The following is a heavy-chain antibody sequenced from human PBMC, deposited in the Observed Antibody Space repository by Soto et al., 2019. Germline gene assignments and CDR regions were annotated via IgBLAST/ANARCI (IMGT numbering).Heavy chain of an antibody. Sequence: ASVKVSCKASGYTFTGYYMHWVRQAPGQGLEWMGWINPNSGGTNYAQKFRGRVTMTRDTSISTAYMELSRLRSDDTAVYYCARGDYYYDSSGYQYYFDYWGQGTLVTVSS. CDR1: GYTFTGYY. CDR2: INPNSGGT. D-gene: IGHD3-22*01. CDR3: ARGDYYYDSSGYQYYFDY. J-gene: IGHJ4*02. V-gene: IGHV1-2*02.